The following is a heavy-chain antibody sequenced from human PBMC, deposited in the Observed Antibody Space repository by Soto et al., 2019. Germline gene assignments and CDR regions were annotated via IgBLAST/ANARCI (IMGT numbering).Heavy chain of an antibody. V-gene: IGHV3-53*01. Sequence: GGSLRLSCAASGFTVSSNYMSWVRQAPGKGLEWVSVIYSGGSTYYADSVRGRFTISRDNSKNTLYLQMKSLRAADTAVYYCWGDSSATRHGMDVWGQGTPVTVSS. CDR2: IYSGGST. CDR3: WGDSSATRHGMDV. J-gene: IGHJ6*02. CDR1: GFTVSSNY.